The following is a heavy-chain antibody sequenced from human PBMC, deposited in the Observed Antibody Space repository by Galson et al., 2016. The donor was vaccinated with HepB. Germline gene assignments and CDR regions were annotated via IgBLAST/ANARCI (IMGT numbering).Heavy chain of an antibody. J-gene: IGHJ2*01. CDR3: ATGQRADFDL. CDR1: GNIPTEFC. V-gene: IGHV1-24*01. D-gene: IGHD6-25*01. Sequence: SAKVGCKVSGNIPTEFCIRWPPRAPPKGPARRGGCDPDDDDTTYAQKFRGRVTMTEDTSTDTAYMELSSLRSEDTAVYYCATGQRADFDLWGRGTLVTVSS. CDR2: CDPDDDDT.